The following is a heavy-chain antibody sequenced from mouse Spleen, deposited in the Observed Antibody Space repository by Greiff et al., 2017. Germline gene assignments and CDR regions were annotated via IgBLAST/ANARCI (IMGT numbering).Heavy chain of an antibody. CDR1: GFTFSSYA. Sequence: EVKLVESGGGLVKPGGSLKLSCAASGFTFSSYAMSWVRQTPEKRLEWVATISSGGSYTYYPDSVKGRFTISRDNAKNTLYLQMSSLRSEDTAMYYCARDGGWFAYWGQGTLVTVSA. CDR3: ARDGGWFAY. J-gene: IGHJ3*01. V-gene: IGHV5-9-1*01. CDR2: ISSGGSYT.